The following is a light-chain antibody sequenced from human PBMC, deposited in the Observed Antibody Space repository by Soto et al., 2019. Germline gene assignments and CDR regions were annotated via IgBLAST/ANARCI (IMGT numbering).Light chain of an antibody. CDR2: DVS. CDR3: CPYAGSSTPLI. J-gene: IGLJ1*01. V-gene: IGLV2-23*02. Sequence: QSALTQPASVSGSPGQSITISCTGTSSDVGSYNLVSWYQQHPGKAPKLMIYDVSKRPSGVSNRFSGSKSGNTASLTISGLQAEDDAGYYCCPYAGSSTPLIFGTGTKLTVL. CDR1: SSDVGSYNL.